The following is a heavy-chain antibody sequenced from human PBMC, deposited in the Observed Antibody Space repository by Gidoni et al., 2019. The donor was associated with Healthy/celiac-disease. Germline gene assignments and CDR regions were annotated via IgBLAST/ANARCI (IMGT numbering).Heavy chain of an antibody. V-gene: IGHV4-4*02. J-gene: IGHJ6*02. Sequence: QVQLQESGPGLVKPSGTLSLTCAVSGGSISSSNWWSWVRQPPGKGLEWIGEIYHSGSTNYNPSLKSRVTISVDKSKNQFSLKLSSVTAADTAVYYCASRTVTTFSSEGVGYGMDVWGQGTTVTVSS. CDR3: ASRTVTTFSSEGVGYGMDV. D-gene: IGHD4-17*01. CDR2: IYHSGST. CDR1: GGSISSSNW.